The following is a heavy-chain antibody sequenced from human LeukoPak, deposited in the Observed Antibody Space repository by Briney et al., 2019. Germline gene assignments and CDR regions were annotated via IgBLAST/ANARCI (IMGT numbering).Heavy chain of an antibody. CDR3: ARDGRGDRPFDY. D-gene: IGHD4-17*01. CDR1: GFTFSSYA. CDR2: ISYDGSNK. V-gene: IGHV3-30*04. J-gene: IGHJ4*02. Sequence: PGGSLRLSCAASGFTFSSYALHWVRQAPGKGLEWVAVISYDGSNKYYADSVKGRFTISRDNSKNTLYLQMNSLRAEDTAVYYCARDGRGDRPFDYWGQGTLVTVSS.